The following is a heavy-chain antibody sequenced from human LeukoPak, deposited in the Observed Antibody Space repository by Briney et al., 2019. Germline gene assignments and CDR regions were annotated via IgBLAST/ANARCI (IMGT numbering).Heavy chain of an antibody. CDR1: GGSFSGYY. J-gene: IGHJ5*02. D-gene: IGHD2-2*01. V-gene: IGHV4-34*01. Sequence: KPSETLSLTCAVYGGSFSGYYWSWIRQPPGKGLEWFGEINHSGSTNYNPSLKSRVTISVDTSKNQFSLKLSSVTAADTAVYYCARDNCSSTSCYLDPWGQGTLVTVSS. CDR2: INHSGST. CDR3: ARDNCSSTSCYLDP.